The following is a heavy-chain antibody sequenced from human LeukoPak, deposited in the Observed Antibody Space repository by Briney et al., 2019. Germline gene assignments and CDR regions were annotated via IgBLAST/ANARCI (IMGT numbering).Heavy chain of an antibody. CDR2: SYYSGST. V-gene: IGHV4-39*01. Sequence: PSETLSLTCTVSGGSISSSSYYWGWIRQPPGKGLEWIGSSYYSGSTYYNLSLKSRVTISVDTSKNQFSLKLSSVTAADTAVYYCARHLWSSSKAVAGTKALDPLDYWGQGTLVTVSS. D-gene: IGHD6-19*01. CDR1: GGSISSSSYY. CDR3: ARHLWSSSKAVAGTKALDPLDY. J-gene: IGHJ4*02.